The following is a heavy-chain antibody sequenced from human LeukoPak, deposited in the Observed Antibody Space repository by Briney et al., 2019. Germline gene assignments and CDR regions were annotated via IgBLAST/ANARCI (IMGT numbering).Heavy chain of an antibody. CDR1: GYTFTSYA. Sequence: VASVKVSCKASGYTFTSYAMNWVRQAPGQGLEWMGWINTNTGNPTYAQGFTGRFVFSLDTSVSTAYLQISSLKAEDTAVYYCARDYYGSGSYPSYQYYYYYGMDVWGQGTTVTVSS. CDR2: INTNTGNP. CDR3: ARDYYGSGSYPSYQYYYYYGMDV. V-gene: IGHV7-4-1*02. J-gene: IGHJ6*02. D-gene: IGHD3-10*01.